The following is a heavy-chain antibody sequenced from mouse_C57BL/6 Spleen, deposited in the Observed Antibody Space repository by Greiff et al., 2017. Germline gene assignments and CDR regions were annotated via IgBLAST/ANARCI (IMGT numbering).Heavy chain of an antibody. D-gene: IGHD1-1*01. Sequence: VQLQQPGAELVKPGASVKLSCKASGYTFTSYWMHWVKQRPGQGLEWIGMIHPNSGSTNYNEKFKSKATLTVDKSSSTAYMQLSSLTSEDSAVYFLAREYYCSRYYFDYWGQGTTLTLSS. CDR2: IHPNSGST. CDR1: GYTFTSYW. J-gene: IGHJ2*01. CDR3: AREYYCSRYYFDY. V-gene: IGHV1-64*01.